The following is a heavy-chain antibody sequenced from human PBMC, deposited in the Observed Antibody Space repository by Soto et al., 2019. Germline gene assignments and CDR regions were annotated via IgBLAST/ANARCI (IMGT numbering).Heavy chain of an antibody. CDR1: GFTFSSYW. Sequence: GGSLRLSCAASGFTFSSYWMSWVRQAPGKGLEWVANIKQDGSEKYYVDSVKGRFTISRDNAKNSLYLQMNSLRAEDTAVYYCARDSKTSAAGTPPDIWFDPWGQGTLVTVSS. D-gene: IGHD6-13*01. V-gene: IGHV3-7*03. CDR2: IKQDGSEK. CDR3: ARDSKTSAAGTPPDIWFDP. J-gene: IGHJ5*02.